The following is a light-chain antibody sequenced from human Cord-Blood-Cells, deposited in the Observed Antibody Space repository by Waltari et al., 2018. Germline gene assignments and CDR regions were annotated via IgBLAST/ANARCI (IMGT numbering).Light chain of an antibody. CDR1: QSVSSY. CDR2: DAS. V-gene: IGKV3-11*01. CDR3: QQRSNWLT. Sequence: EIVLTQSPATRSLSPGERAPLSCRASQSVSSYLAWYQQKPGQAPRLLIYDASNRATGIPARFSGSGSGTDFTLTISSLEPEDFAVYYCQQRSNWLTFGGGTKVEIK. J-gene: IGKJ4*01.